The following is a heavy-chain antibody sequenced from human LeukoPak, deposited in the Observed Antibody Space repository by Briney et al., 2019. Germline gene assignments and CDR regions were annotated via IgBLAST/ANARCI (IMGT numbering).Heavy chain of an antibody. CDR2: ISSSSSYI. Sequence: GGSLRLSCAASGFTFSSYSMNWVRQAPGKGLEWVSSISSSSSYIYYADSVKGRFTISRDNAKNSLYLQMNSLRAEDTAVYYCARDRQQLGHFDYWGQGTLVTVSS. V-gene: IGHV3-21*01. D-gene: IGHD6-13*01. CDR3: ARDRQQLGHFDY. CDR1: GFTFSSYS. J-gene: IGHJ4*02.